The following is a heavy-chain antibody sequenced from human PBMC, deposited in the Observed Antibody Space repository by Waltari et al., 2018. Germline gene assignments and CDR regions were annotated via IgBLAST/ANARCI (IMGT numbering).Heavy chain of an antibody. Sequence: EVQLVESGGGLVQPGGSLRLSCAASGFTFSSYSMNWVRQAPGKGLEWVSYISSSSSTIYYADSVKGRFTSARDNAKNSLYLQMNSLRAEDTAVYYCARHGDFWSGYYFDYWGQGTLVTVSS. CDR1: GFTFSSYS. CDR2: ISSSSSTI. V-gene: IGHV3-48*01. CDR3: ARHGDFWSGYYFDY. J-gene: IGHJ4*02. D-gene: IGHD3-3*01.